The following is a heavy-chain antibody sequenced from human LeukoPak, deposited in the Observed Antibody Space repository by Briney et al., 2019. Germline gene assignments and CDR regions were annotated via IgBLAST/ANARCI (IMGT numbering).Heavy chain of an antibody. Sequence: SETLSLTCTVSGGSISSYYWSWIQQPAGKGLEWIGRIYTSGSTNYNPSLKSRVTMSVDTSKNQFSLKLSSVTAADTAVYYCARGRDFWSGHPSYWYYSMDVWGQGTTVTVSS. V-gene: IGHV4-4*07. CDR3: ARGRDFWSGHPSYWYYSMDV. CDR2: IYTSGST. CDR1: GGSISSYY. D-gene: IGHD3-3*01. J-gene: IGHJ6*02.